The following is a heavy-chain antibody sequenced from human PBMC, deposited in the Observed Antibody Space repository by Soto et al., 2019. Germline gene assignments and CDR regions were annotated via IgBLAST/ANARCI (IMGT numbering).Heavy chain of an antibody. CDR2: IWYDGSNK. D-gene: IGHD3-10*02. Sequence: GGSLRLSCAASGFTFSSYGMHWVRQAPGKGLEWVAVIWYDGSNKYYADSVKGPFTISGDNSKNTWYLQMNSLRAEDTAVYYCARALLSGGDYYYYGMDVWGQGTTVTVSS. V-gene: IGHV3-33*01. J-gene: IGHJ6*02. CDR1: GFTFSSYG. CDR3: ARALLSGGDYYYYGMDV.